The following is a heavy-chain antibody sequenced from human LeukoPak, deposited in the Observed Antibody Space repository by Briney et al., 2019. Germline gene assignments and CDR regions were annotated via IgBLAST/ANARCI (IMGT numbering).Heavy chain of an antibody. CDR3: ARKQINYYDSSGDWFDP. V-gene: IGHV4-31*03. Sequence: KTSQTLSLTCTVSGGSISSGGYYWSWIRQHPGKGLEWIGYIYYSGSTYYNPSLKSRVTISVDTSKNQFSLKLSSVTAADAAVYYCARKQINYYDSSGDWFDPWGQGTLVTVSS. D-gene: IGHD3-22*01. J-gene: IGHJ5*02. CDR2: IYYSGST. CDR1: GGSISSGGYY.